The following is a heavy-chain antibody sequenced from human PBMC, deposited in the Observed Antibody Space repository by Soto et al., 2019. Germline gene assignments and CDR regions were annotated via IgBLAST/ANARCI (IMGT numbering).Heavy chain of an antibody. J-gene: IGHJ4*02. V-gene: IGHV1-18*01. D-gene: IGHD3-22*01. Sequence: QVKLVQSGTEVKKPGASMKVSCKASGYSFATSGISWVRQAPGQGLEWMGWISAYNGNTNYDQKLQDRSIMTTDTATSTAYLELRSLRSDDTAVYYCARASQYYDSSGYADWGQGTLVTVSS. CDR1: GYSFATSG. CDR3: ARASQYYDSSGYAD. CDR2: ISAYNGNT.